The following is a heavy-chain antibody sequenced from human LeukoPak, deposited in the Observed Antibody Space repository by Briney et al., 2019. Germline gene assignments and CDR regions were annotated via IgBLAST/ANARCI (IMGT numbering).Heavy chain of an antibody. CDR3: ARRKYYYDSSGYTFDY. CDR2: IYYSGST. Sequence: SETLSLTCTVSGGTISRYYWSWIRQPPGKGLEWIGYIYYSGSTNYNPSLKSRVTISVDTSKNQFSLKLSSVTAADTAVYYCARRKYYYDSSGYTFDYWGQGTLVTVSS. V-gene: IGHV4-59*08. CDR1: GGTISRYY. J-gene: IGHJ4*02. D-gene: IGHD3-22*01.